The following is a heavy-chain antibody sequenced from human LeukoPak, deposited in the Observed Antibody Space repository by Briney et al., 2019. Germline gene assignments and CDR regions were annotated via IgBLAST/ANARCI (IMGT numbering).Heavy chain of an antibody. J-gene: IGHJ3*02. V-gene: IGHV4-30-2*01. D-gene: IGHD3-22*01. CDR1: GGSISSGGYY. CDR3: ASGTYYYDTLLRDDAFDI. Sequence: PSQTLSLTCTVSGGSISSGGYYWRWIRQPPGKGLECIGYIYHSGSTNYNPSLKSRVTISVDTSKNQFSLKLSSVTAAETAVYYCASGTYYYDTLLRDDAFDIWGQGTMVTVSS. CDR2: IYHSGST.